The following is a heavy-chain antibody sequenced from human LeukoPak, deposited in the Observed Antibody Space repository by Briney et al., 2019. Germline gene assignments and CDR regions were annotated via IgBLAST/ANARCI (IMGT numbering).Heavy chain of an antibody. V-gene: IGHV4-34*01. CDR3: ARRTEPYDYVWGSYRSPYYYMDV. J-gene: IGHJ6*03. CDR1: GGSFSGCY. D-gene: IGHD3-16*02. CDR2: INHSGST. Sequence: SETLSLTCAVYGGSFSGCYWSWIRQPPGKGLEWIGEINHSGSTNYNPSLKSRVTISVDTSKNQFSLKLSSVTAADTAVYYCARRTEPYDYVWGSYRSPYYYMDVWGKGTTVTISS.